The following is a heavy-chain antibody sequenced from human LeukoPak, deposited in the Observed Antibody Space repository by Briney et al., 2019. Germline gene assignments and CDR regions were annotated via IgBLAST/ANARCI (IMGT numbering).Heavy chain of an antibody. CDR2: INSDGSWT. CDR1: GFTVSSTY. J-gene: IGHJ4*02. CDR3: VSFYETY. Sequence: GGSLRLSCAASGFTVSSTYMSWVRQAPGKGLVWVSHINSDGSWTSYADSVKGRFTISKDNAKNTVYLQMSNLRVEDTAVYYCVSFYETYWGRGTLVTVSS. D-gene: IGHD2/OR15-2a*01. V-gene: IGHV3-74*01.